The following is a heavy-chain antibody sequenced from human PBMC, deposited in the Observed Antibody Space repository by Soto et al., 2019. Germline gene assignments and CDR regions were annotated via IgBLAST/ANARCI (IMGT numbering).Heavy chain of an antibody. D-gene: IGHD4-4*01. CDR3: ARAKTPTESDF. CDR2: LNTYSGNT. V-gene: IGHV1-18*01. Sequence: QIQVVQSEGEVKQPGASVKVSCKTSGYTFTNYGVSWVRQAPGQGLEWMGWLNTYSGNTKYAQKVQGRVTMTTDKSTTTAYVELRSLRSDDTAVYYCARAKTPTESDFLGPGTLVTVSS. CDR1: GYTFTNYG. J-gene: IGHJ4*02.